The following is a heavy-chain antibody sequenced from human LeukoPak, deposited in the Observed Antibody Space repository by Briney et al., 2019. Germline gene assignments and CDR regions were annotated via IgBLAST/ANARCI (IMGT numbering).Heavy chain of an antibody. D-gene: IGHD3-22*01. J-gene: IGHJ1*01. CDR3: ARRRYYDSTGYLD. V-gene: IGHV4-39*01. Sequence: SETLSLTCTVSGGSISSSSYYWGWIRQPPGKGLEWIGSIYYSGSTYYNPSLKSRVTISVDTSKNQFSLKLASVTAADTAVYYCARRRYYDSTGYLDWGQGTLVTVSS. CDR2: IYYSGST. CDR1: GGSISSSSYY.